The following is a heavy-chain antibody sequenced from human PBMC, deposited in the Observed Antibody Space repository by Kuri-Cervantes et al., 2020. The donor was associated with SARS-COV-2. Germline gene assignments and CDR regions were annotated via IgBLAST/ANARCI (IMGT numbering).Heavy chain of an antibody. J-gene: IGHJ4*02. CDR3: ARAAEYYDSSGYYPIFFDY. D-gene: IGHD3-22*01. CDR2: TYYRSKWYN. Sequence: SQTLSLTCGISGDSVSSNSAAWNWIRQSPSRGLEWLGRTYYRSKWYNDYAVSVKGRISINPDTSKNQFSLQLNSVTPEDTAVYYCARAAEYYDSSGYYPIFFDYWGQGTLVTCYS. CDR1: GDSVSSNSAA. V-gene: IGHV6-1*01.